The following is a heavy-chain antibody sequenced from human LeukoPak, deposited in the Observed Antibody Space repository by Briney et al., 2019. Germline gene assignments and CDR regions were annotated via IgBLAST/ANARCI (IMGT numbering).Heavy chain of an antibody. Sequence: ASVKVSCKASGGTFSSYAISWVRQAPGQGLEWMGGIIPIFGTANYAQKFQGIVTITADESTSTAYMELSSLRSEDTAVYYCARGGPGPILVLGGMDVWGQGTTVTVSS. CDR3: ARGGPGPILVLGGMDV. CDR2: IIPIFGTA. V-gene: IGHV1-69*13. CDR1: GGTFSSYA. J-gene: IGHJ6*02. D-gene: IGHD6-13*01.